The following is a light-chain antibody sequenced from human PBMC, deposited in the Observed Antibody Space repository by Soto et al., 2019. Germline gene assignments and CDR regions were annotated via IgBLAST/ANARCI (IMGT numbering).Light chain of an antibody. J-gene: IGKJ5*01. V-gene: IGKV1-5*01. CDR3: QHAASCPIT. CDR1: QSISSW. Sequence: DIQMPQTPKPLSASLGDRFTITCLASQSISSWLAWYQQKPGKAPKLLIYDASSLESGVPSRFSGSGPGTDFTLTINGLQPEDFAPYYCQHAASCPITFGQGTRLEIK. CDR2: DAS.